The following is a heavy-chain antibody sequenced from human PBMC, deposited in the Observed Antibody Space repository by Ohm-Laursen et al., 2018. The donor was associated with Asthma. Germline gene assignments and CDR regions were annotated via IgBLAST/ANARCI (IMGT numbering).Heavy chain of an antibody. CDR3: ARELEVRSYDFWSGYSGYYYYCMDV. Sequence: SVKVSCKACVGTFSSYVISWVRQAPGQGLEWMGGIISIFGTANYAQKFQGRVTITADESTSTAYMELSSLRSEDTAVYYCARELEVRSYDFWSGYSGYYYYCMDVCGQGTTVTVS. V-gene: IGHV1-69*13. J-gene: IGHJ6*02. CDR2: IISIFGTA. CDR1: VGTFSSYV. D-gene: IGHD3-3*01.